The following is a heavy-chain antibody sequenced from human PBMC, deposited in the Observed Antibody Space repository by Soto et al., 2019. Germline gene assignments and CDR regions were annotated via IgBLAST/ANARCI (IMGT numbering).Heavy chain of an antibody. Sequence: QVQLQASGPGLVKPSQTLSLTCTVSGGSISSGGYSWSWIRQHPGKRLEWIGYIYYSGSTYYNPSLKSRVTISVDTSKHQLSLKLTSVTAADTVVNYWARVPDSWGEGTLVSVST. V-gene: IGHV4-31*03. CDR3: ARVPDS. CDR2: IYYSGST. CDR1: GGSISSGGYS. J-gene: IGHJ4*02.